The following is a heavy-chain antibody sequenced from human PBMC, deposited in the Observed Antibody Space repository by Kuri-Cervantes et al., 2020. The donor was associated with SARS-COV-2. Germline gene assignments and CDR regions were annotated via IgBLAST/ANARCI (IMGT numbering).Heavy chain of an antibody. CDR1: GYTFTSYY. D-gene: IGHD6-19*01. V-gene: IGHV1-46*01. J-gene: IGHJ4*02. CDR2: INPSGGST. Sequence: ASVKVSCKASGYTFTSYYMHWVRQAPGQGLEWMGIINPSGGSTSYAQKFQGRVTMTRDTSTSTVYSELSGLKSEDTALYYCASDGVSGSLSLDFWGQGTLVTVSS. CDR3: ASDGVSGSLSLDF.